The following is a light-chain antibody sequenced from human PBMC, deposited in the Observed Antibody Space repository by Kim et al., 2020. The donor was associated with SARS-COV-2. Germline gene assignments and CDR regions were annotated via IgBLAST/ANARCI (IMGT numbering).Light chain of an antibody. V-gene: IGLV2-8*01. CDR1: SSDVGAYNY. J-gene: IGLJ3*02. CDR3: TSYGGRNNLV. Sequence: GQAVTISGTGTSSDVGAYNYVSWYQQHPGKAPKVLIYAVSQRPSGVPDRFSGSKSGNTASLTVSGLQTEDEADYYCTSYGGRNNLVFGGGTKLTVL. CDR2: AVS.